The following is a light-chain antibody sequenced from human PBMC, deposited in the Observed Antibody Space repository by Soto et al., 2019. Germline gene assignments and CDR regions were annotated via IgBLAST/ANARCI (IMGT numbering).Light chain of an antibody. CDR1: QSVSSN. Sequence: EIVMTQSPATLSVSPGERVTLSFRASQSVSSNFAWYQQKPGQGPRLLIYGASTRATGIPARFSGSGSGTEFTLTISSLQSEDFALYYCQQYNIWPQTFGQGTKVDI. CDR3: QQYNIWPQT. V-gene: IGKV3-15*01. J-gene: IGKJ1*01. CDR2: GAS.